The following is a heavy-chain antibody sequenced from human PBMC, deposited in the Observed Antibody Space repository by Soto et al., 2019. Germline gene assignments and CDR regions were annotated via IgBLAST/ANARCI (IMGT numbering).Heavy chain of an antibody. Sequence: QVQLQESGPGLVKPSETLSLTCSVSGGSISGYYWSWIRQPPGKGLEWIAYIHYSGSTNYNPSLKIRVTISVDTSKNQFSLKLTSVTAADTAVYYCARDLGASGGFDYWGQGSLVTVSS. V-gene: IGHV4-59*01. D-gene: IGHD1-26*01. CDR3: ARDLGASGGFDY. CDR2: IHYSGST. CDR1: GGSISGYY. J-gene: IGHJ4*02.